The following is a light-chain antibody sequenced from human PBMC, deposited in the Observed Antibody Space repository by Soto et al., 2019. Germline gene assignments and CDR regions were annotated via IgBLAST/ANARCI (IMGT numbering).Light chain of an antibody. J-gene: IGKJ1*01. CDR3: QQYDNWPWT. CDR1: QSVTTQ. CDR2: GAS. V-gene: IGKV3-15*01. Sequence: EIVMTQSPATLSVSPGERATLSCRASQSVTTQLAWYQQRPGQAPRLLIYGASARATGIPARFSGSGSGTDFTLTITSLQSEDFAVYYCQQYDNWPWTFGQGTKVDIK.